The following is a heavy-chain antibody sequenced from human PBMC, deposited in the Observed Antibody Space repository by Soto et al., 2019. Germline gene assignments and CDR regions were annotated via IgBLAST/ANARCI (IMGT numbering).Heavy chain of an antibody. V-gene: IGHV3-30*18. Sequence: QVQLVESGGGVVQPGRSLRLSCAASGFTFSNYGMHWVRQAPGKGLEWVAVISYDENYKYYADSVKGRFTISRDNSKNPLYLQMNSLRAEDTAVYYCAKPLITMIVVVVPGYDYWGQGTLVNVSS. J-gene: IGHJ4*02. D-gene: IGHD3-22*01. CDR2: ISYDENYK. CDR3: AKPLITMIVVVVPGYDY. CDR1: GFTFSNYG.